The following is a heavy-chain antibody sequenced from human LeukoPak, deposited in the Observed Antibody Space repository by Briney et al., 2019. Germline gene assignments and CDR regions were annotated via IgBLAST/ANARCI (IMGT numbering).Heavy chain of an antibody. CDR3: AREGGPYRPLDY. D-gene: IGHD3-16*01. V-gene: IGHV4-4*07. Sequence: SETLSLTCTVSGGSISSYYWSWIRQPAGKGLEWIGRIYTSGSTNYNPSLMGRVAISVDTSENHVSLQLTSVTAADTAVYYCAREGGPYRPLDYSGQGTLVTVS. J-gene: IGHJ4*02. CDR1: GGSISSYY. CDR2: IYTSGST.